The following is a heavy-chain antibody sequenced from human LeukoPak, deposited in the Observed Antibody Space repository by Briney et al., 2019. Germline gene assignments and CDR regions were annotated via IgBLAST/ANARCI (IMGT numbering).Heavy chain of an antibody. V-gene: IGHV3-53*01. CDR1: GFTVSSSY. D-gene: IGHD4-11*01. Sequence: PGGSLRLSCIPSGFTVSSSYMSWVRQAPGKGLEWVSVIYSDGTTYYADSVKGRFTISRDNSKNTLYLQMNSLRAEDTAVYYCARDSPYSDYLIGGAFNIWGQGTMVTVSS. CDR2: IYSDGTT. CDR3: ARDSPYSDYLIGGAFNI. J-gene: IGHJ3*02.